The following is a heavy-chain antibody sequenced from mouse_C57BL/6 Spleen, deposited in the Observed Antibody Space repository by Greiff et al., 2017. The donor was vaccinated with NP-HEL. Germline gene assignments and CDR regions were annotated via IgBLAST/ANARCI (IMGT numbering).Heavy chain of an antibody. CDR2: IHPNSGST. Sequence: VQLQQSGAELVKPGASVKLSCKASGYTFTSYWMHWVKQRPGQGLEWIGMIHPNSGSTNYNEKFKSKATLTVDKSSSTAYMQLSSLTSEDSAVYYCARWDYYGSSYEGGAMDYWGQGTSVTVSS. V-gene: IGHV1-64*01. J-gene: IGHJ4*01. CDR1: GYTFTSYW. CDR3: ARWDYYGSSYEGGAMDY. D-gene: IGHD1-1*01.